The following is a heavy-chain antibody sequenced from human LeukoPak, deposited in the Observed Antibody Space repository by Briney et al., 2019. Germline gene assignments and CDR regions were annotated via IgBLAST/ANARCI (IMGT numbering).Heavy chain of an antibody. CDR1: GGSISGSSYY. CDR3: ARVSPSSSGWFNYWYFDL. J-gene: IGHJ2*01. D-gene: IGHD6-19*01. V-gene: IGHV4-39*07. CDR2: IYYSGST. Sequence: PSETLSLTCTVSGGSISGSSYYWGWIRQPPGKGLEWIGSIYYSGSTYYNPSLKSRVTISVDTSKNQFSLKLSSVTAADTAVYYCARVSPSSSGWFNYWYFDLWGRGTLVTVSS.